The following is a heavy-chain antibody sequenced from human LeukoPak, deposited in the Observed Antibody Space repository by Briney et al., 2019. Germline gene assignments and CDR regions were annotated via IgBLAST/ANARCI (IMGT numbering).Heavy chain of an antibody. CDR1: GYTFTSYG. CDR3: ARDLVNAYYDSTGYPDY. J-gene: IGHJ4*02. D-gene: IGHD3-22*01. Sequence: ASVKVSCKASGYTFTSYGISWARQAPGQGLEWMGWISAYNGNTNYAQKLQGRVTITADKSTSTAYMELSSLRSEDTAVYYCARDLVNAYYDSTGYPDYWGQGTLVTVSS. CDR2: ISAYNGNT. V-gene: IGHV1-18*01.